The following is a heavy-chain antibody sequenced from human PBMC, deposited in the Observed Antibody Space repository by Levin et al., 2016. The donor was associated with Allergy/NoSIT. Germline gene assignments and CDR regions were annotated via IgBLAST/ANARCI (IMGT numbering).Heavy chain of an antibody. Sequence: WVRQAPGQGLEWMGRIIPILGIANYAQKFQGRVTITADKSTSTAYMELSSLRSEDTAVYYCARASGLAAAGEYWYFDLWGRGTLVTVSS. D-gene: IGHD6-13*01. CDR2: IIPILGIA. V-gene: IGHV1-69*04. CDR3: ARASGLAAAGEYWYFDL. J-gene: IGHJ2*01.